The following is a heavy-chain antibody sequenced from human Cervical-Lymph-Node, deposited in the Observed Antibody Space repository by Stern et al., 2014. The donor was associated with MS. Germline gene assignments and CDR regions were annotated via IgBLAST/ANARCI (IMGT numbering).Heavy chain of an antibody. V-gene: IGHV5-51*01. Sequence: VQLVQSGAEVKKPGESQAISCECSGYTFTTYWIGWVRQVPGKGLEWMGSIYPGDSDTTYNPSIEGQVPISADKSSSTASLQWSSLKASDTAVYYCARGIWSFDLWGQGTLVTVSS. J-gene: IGHJ5*02. CDR1: GYTFTTYW. D-gene: IGHD2-15*01. CDR2: IYPGDSDT. CDR3: ARGIWSFDL.